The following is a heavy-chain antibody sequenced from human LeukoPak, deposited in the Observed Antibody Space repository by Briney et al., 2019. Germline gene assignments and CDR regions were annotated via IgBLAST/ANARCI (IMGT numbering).Heavy chain of an antibody. Sequence: SETLSLTCAVYGGSFSGYYWSWLRQPPGKGLEWIGEINHSGSTNYNPSLKSRVTISVDTSKNQFSLKLSSVTAADTAVYYCARPYCSSTSCSDAFDIWGQGTMVTVSS. D-gene: IGHD2-2*01. V-gene: IGHV4-34*01. J-gene: IGHJ3*02. CDR2: INHSGST. CDR3: ARPYCSSTSCSDAFDI. CDR1: GGSFSGYY.